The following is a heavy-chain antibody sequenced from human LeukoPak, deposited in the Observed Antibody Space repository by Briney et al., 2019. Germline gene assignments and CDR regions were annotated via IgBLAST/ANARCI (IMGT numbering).Heavy chain of an antibody. Sequence: RVLRLSCAASGFTFSSYGMHWVRQAPGKGLEWVAVIWYDGSNKYYADSVKGRFTISRDNSKNTLYLQMNSLRAEDTAVYYCARDGAVAALDYWGQGTLVTVSS. CDR1: GFTFSSYG. V-gene: IGHV3-33*01. D-gene: IGHD6-19*01. CDR2: IWYDGSNK. CDR3: ARDGAVAALDY. J-gene: IGHJ4*02.